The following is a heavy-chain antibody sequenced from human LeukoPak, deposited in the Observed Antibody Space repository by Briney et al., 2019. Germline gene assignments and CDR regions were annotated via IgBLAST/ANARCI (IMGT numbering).Heavy chain of an antibody. CDR2: ISGSGGST. J-gene: IGHJ4*02. CDR3: AKGSYYDSSGYYYDY. D-gene: IGHD3-22*01. V-gene: IGHV3-23*01. CDR1: GFTFSSYA. Sequence: GGSLRLSCAASGFTFSSYAMSWVRQAPGKGLEWVSAISGSGGSTYYADSVKGRFTISKDNSKNTLYLQMNSLRAEDTAVYYCAKGSYYDSSGYYYDYWGQGTLVTVSS.